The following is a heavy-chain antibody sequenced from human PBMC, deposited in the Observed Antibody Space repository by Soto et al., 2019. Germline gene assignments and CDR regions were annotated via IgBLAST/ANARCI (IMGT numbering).Heavy chain of an antibody. J-gene: IGHJ3*02. Sequence: GASVKVSCKASGYTFTSYDINWVRQATGQGLEWMGWMNPNSGNTGYAQKFQGRVTMTRNTSISTAYMELSGLRSEDTAVYYCARGIFMSVTTTDHDAFDIWGQGTMVT. CDR3: ARGIFMSVTTTDHDAFDI. CDR2: MNPNSGNT. CDR1: GYTFTSYD. D-gene: IGHD4-17*01. V-gene: IGHV1-8*01.